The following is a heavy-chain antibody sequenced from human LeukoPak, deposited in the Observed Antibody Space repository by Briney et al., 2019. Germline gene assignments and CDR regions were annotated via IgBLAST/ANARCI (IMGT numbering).Heavy chain of an antibody. D-gene: IGHD6-19*01. J-gene: IGHJ4*01. CDR2: INPNSGGT. V-gene: IGHV1-2*02. CDR3: CGADISSGWYF. CDR1: GYTFTCYY. Sequence: ASVKLSCKASGYTFTCYYMHWGRHAPGQGLEWMGWINPNSGGTNYSKKFQGRVTITRDTTISTAFSQHSRLRTDAATAYYCCGADISSGWYFGGQRTLVTVSS.